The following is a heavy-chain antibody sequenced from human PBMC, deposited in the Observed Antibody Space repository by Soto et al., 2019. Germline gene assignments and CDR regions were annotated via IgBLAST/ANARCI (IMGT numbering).Heavy chain of an antibody. CDR2: ITSSGSTI. J-gene: IGHJ6*02. CDR1: GFTFSDYH. CDR3: VRTFQVYCSSISCFGEV. Sequence: LRLSCAASGFTFSDYHMSWIRQAPGKGLEWVSCITSSGSTIYYADSVKGRFTISRDNAKNSLYLQMNSLRAEDTAVYYCVRTFQVYCSSISCFGEVWGQGTTVTVS. D-gene: IGHD2-2*01. V-gene: IGHV3-11*01.